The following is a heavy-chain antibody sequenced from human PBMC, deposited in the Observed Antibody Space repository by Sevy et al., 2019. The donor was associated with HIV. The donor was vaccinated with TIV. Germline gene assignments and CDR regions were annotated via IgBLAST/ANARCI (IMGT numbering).Heavy chain of an antibody. D-gene: IGHD1-20*01. V-gene: IGHV4-59*01. CDR2: LYYSGIT. J-gene: IGHJ4*02. Sequence: SETLSLTCTVSGDSISSYYWSWIRQPPGKGLEWIGYLYYSGITNYNPSLKSRVTISGDTSKNQFSLKLSSVTAADTAVYYCGRVGFNWNDVDYWGQGILVTVSS. CDR3: GRVGFNWNDVDY. CDR1: GDSISSYY.